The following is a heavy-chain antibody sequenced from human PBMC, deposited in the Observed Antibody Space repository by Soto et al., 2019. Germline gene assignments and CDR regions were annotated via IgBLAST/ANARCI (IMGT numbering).Heavy chain of an antibody. J-gene: IGHJ3*02. CDR3: AFAGYCSGGSCYDAFDI. CDR1: GFTFSSYW. Sequence: EVQLVESGGGLVQPGGSLRLSCAASGFTFSSYWMSWVRQAPGKGLEWVSNIKQDGSEKYYVDSVKGRVTISSDHTNNPLYVQISSLSAEYRAVYYCAFAGYCSGGSCYDAFDIWGQGTMVNVSS. V-gene: IGHV3-7*01. D-gene: IGHD2-15*01. CDR2: IKQDGSEK.